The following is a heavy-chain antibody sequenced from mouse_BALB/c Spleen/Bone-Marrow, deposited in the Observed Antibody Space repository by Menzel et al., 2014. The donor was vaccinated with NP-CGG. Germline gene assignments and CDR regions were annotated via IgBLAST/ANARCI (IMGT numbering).Heavy chain of an antibody. CDR2: ISSGGGYT. V-gene: IGHV5-9-3*01. J-gene: IGHJ3*01. Sequence: VKLMESGGGLVKPGGSLKLSCAASGFTFXSFAMSWVRQTPEKRLEWVATISSGGGYTYYPDSVKGRFTISRDNAKNSLYLQMSSLRSEDTAMYYCARQESIYDGYYGGFTYWGRGTLVTVSA. CDR1: GFTFXSFA. CDR3: ARQESIYDGYYGGFTY. D-gene: IGHD2-3*01.